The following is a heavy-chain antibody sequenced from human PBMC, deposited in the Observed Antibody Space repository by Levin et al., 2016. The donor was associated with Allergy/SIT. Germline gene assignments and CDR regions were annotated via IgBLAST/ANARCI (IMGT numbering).Heavy chain of an antibody. V-gene: IGHV4-59*12. CDR2: GYYSGTT. Sequence: WIRQPPGKGLEWIGYGYYSGTTKYNPSLESRVTISVDTSKNQFSLKLSSVTAADTAVYYCARDRGCSSTSCYEVDYWGQGTLVTVSS. J-gene: IGHJ4*02. D-gene: IGHD2-2*01. CDR3: ARDRGCSSTSCYEVDY.